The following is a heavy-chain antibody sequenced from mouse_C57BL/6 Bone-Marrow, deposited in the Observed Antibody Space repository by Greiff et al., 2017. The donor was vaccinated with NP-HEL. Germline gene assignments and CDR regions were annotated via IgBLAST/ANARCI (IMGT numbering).Heavy chain of an antibody. V-gene: IGHV1-80*01. D-gene: IGHD1-1*01. J-gene: IGHJ1*03. CDR1: GYAFSSYW. CDR3: ASDSSYLYWYFDG. CDR2: IYPGDGDT. Sequence: QVQLQQSGAELVKPGASVKISCKASGYAFSSYWMNWVKQRPGKGLEWIGQIYPGDGDTNYKGKFKGKATLTADKASSTAYMQLSSLTSEDSAVYFCASDSSYLYWYFDGWGTGTTVTVSS.